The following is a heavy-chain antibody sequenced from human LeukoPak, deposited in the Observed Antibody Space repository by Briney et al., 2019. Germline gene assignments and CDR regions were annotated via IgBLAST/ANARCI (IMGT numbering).Heavy chain of an antibody. CDR2: ISSNGGST. CDR1: GFTFSSYA. Sequence: GGSLRLSCAASGFTFSSYAMHWVRQAPGKGLEYVSAISSNGGSTYYANSVKGRFTISRDNSKNTLYLQMGSLRAEDMAVYYCAGVIFGELLIDYWGQGTLVTVSS. CDR3: AGVIFGELLIDY. V-gene: IGHV3-64*01. J-gene: IGHJ4*02. D-gene: IGHD3-10*01.